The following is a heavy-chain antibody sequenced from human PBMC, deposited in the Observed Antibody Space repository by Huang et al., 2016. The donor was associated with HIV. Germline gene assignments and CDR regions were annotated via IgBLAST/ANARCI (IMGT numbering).Heavy chain of an antibody. CDR1: GGSISSSSYY. J-gene: IGHJ6*03. Sequence: QLQLQESGPGLVKPSETLSLTCTVSGGSISSSSYYWGWIRQSPGKGLEWIGSIYKIGQVCDNPALKGRVTMSVDRSSNQFCRKMQSGTAADTAVYYCASRTTVTTTSNYHYFYMDVWGKGTTVIVSS. V-gene: IGHV4-39*01. CDR3: ASRTTVTTTSNYHYFYMDV. D-gene: IGHD4-17*01. CDR2: IYKIGQV.